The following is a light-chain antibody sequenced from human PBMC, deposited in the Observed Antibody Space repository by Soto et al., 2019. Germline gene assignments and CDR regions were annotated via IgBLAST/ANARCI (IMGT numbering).Light chain of an antibody. CDR3: QQAKSVPLT. CDR1: QSVTNNY. Sequence: EIVLTQSPGSLSLSPGERATLSCRASQSVTNNYLAWYQQRPGQAPRLLIYGASDRATGIPDRFSGSGSGTDFTLTISRLEPEDFATYYCQQAKSVPLTFGGGTKVEIK. CDR2: GAS. J-gene: IGKJ4*01. V-gene: IGKV3-20*01.